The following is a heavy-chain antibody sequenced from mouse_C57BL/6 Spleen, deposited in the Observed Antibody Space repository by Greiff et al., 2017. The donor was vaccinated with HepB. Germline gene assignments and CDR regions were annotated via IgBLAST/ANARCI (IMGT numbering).Heavy chain of an antibody. V-gene: IGHV5-4*01. CDR2: ISDGGSYT. CDR3: ARDLITTVVADWYFDV. D-gene: IGHD1-1*01. J-gene: IGHJ1*03. Sequence: EVQGVESGGGLVKPGGSLKLSCAASGFTFSSYAMSWVRQTPEKRLEWVATISDGGSYTYYPDNVKGRFTISRDNAKNNLYLQMSHLKSEDTAMYYCARDLITTVVADWYFDVWGTGTTVTVSS. CDR1: GFTFSSYA.